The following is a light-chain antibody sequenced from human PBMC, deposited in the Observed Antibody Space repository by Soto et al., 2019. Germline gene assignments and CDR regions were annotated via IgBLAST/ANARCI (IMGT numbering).Light chain of an antibody. V-gene: IGLV1-40*01. CDR2: GNS. CDR1: SSNIGAGYD. J-gene: IGLJ2*01. CDR3: QSYDSSLSGYVV. Sequence: QAVVTQPPSVSGAPGQRVTISCTGSSSNIGAGYDVHWYQQLPGTAPKLLIYGNSNRPSGVPDRFSGSKSGTSASLAITGLQAEDEAYYNCQSYDSSLSGYVVFGGGTKVTVL.